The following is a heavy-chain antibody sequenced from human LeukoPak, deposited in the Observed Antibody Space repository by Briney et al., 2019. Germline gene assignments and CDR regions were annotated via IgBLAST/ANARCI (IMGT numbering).Heavy chain of an antibody. J-gene: IGHJ4*02. V-gene: IGHV4-34*01. Sequence: SETLSLTCAVYGGSFSGYYWSWIRLPPGKGLEWIGEINHSGSTNYNPSLKSRVTISVDTSKNQFSLKLSSVTAADTAVYYCARDPVSIAARLGFDYWGQGTLVTVSS. D-gene: IGHD6-6*01. CDR2: INHSGST. CDR3: ARDPVSIAARLGFDY. CDR1: GGSFSGYY.